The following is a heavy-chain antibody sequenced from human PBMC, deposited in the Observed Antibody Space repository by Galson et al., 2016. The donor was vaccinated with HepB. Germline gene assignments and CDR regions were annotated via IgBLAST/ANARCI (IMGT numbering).Heavy chain of an antibody. CDR2: ISRSGTPT. CDR1: TVSLNNYE. CDR3: ARDVSGDGHTDAFDI. Sequence: SLRLSCAVSTVSLNNYEMNWVRLAPGKGLEWISFISRSGTPTYYADSVKGRFTISRDNAKNTLYLQMNSLRAEDTAVYYCARDVSGDGHTDAFDIWGQGTMVTVSS. D-gene: IGHD5-24*01. J-gene: IGHJ3*02. V-gene: IGHV3-48*03.